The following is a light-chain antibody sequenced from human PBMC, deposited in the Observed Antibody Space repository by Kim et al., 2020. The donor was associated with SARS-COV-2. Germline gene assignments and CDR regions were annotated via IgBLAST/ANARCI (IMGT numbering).Light chain of an antibody. Sequence: SYELTQPPSVSVSPGQTARITCSGDALSKQFAYWYLQKPGQAPVLVILKDTERPSGIPERFSGSSSGTTVTLTIGGVQAEDEADYYCQSADSSGTIRVFGAGTQLTVL. CDR2: KDT. CDR3: QSADSSGTIRV. V-gene: IGLV3-25*03. CDR1: ALSKQF. J-gene: IGLJ3*02.